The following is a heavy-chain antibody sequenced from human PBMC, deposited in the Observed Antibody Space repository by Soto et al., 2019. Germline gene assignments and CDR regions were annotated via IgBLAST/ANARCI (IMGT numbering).Heavy chain of an antibody. D-gene: IGHD2-2*01. Sequence: GESLKISCKGSGYSFTSYWIGWVRQMPGKGLELMGIIYPGDSDTRYSPSFQGRFTISRDNSKNTLYLKMNSLRAEDTAVYYCAKVSVPAAIAYYYYGMDVWGQGTTVTVSS. V-gene: IGHV5-51*01. J-gene: IGHJ6*02. CDR2: IYPGDSDT. CDR3: AKVSVPAAIAYYYYGMDV. CDR1: GYSFTSYW.